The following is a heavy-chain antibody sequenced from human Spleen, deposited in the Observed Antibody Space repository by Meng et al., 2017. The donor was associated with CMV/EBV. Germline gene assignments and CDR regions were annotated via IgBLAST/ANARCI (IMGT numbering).Heavy chain of an antibody. CDR3: ASPYVLRNYGMDV. V-gene: IGHV1-2*06. J-gene: IGHJ6*02. CDR2: INPNNGDT. CDR1: GYIFTDFY. Sequence: ASVKVSCKASGYIFTDFYIHWVRQAPGQGLEWMGRINPNNGDTTYAQKFQGRVTMTRDTSINTAYMELRSDDTAFYYCASPYVLRNYGMDVWGQGTTVTVSS. D-gene: IGHD2-8*02.